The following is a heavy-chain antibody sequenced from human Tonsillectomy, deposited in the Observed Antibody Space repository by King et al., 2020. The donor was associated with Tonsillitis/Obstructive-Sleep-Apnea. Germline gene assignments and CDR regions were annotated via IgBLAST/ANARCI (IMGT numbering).Heavy chain of an antibody. D-gene: IGHD3-22*01. CDR1: GFTFSSYG. J-gene: IGHJ4*02. V-gene: IGHV3-30*18. CDR3: AKAPPPNYYDSSGSKRNTPEYYFDY. CDR2: ISYDGSNK. Sequence: VQLVESGGGVVQPGRSLRLSCAASGFTFSSYGMHWVRKAPGKGLEWVAVISYDGSNKNYVDSVKGRFTISRDNSKNTLYLQMNSLRAEDTAVYYCAKAPPPNYYDSSGSKRNTPEYYFDYWGQGTLVTVSS.